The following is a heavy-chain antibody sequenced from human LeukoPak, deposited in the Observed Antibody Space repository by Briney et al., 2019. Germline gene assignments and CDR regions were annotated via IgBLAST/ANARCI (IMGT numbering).Heavy chain of an antibody. D-gene: IGHD3-16*02. Sequence: SETLSLTCTVSGGSISSYYWSWIRQPPGKGLEWIGYIYTSGSTNYNPSLKSRVTISVDTSKNQFSLKLSSVTAADTAVYYCARFPFDYVWGSYRQVDYWGQGTLVTVSS. CDR2: IYTSGST. CDR3: ARFPFDYVWGSYRQVDY. CDR1: GGSISSYY. V-gene: IGHV4-4*09. J-gene: IGHJ4*02.